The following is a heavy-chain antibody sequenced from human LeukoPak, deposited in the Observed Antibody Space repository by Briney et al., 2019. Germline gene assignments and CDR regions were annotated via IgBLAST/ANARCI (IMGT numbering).Heavy chain of an antibody. CDR3: AKDGADYDSDYFDY. D-gene: IGHD3-3*01. CDR2: ISGGGGTT. CDR1: GFTFSSYG. V-gene: IGHV3-23*01. Sequence: PGRSLRLSCAASGFTFSSYGMHWVRQAPGKGLEWVSRISGGGGTTYYAASVKGRFTISRDNSKNTLYLQINSLRAEDTAVYYCAKDGADYDSDYFDYWGQGTLVTVSS. J-gene: IGHJ4*02.